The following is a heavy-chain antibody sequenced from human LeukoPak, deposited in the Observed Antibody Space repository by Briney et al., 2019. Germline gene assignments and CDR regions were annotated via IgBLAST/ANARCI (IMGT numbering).Heavy chain of an antibody. CDR3: AKSPRSPAGYFDY. CDR2: IRYDGSNK. CDR1: GFTFSSYG. D-gene: IGHD6-13*01. V-gene: IGHV3-30*02. J-gene: IGHJ4*02. Sequence: GGSLRLSCAASGFTFSSYGMHWVRQAPGKGLEWVAFIRYDGSNKYYADSVKGRFTISRDNSKNTLYPQMNSLRAEDTAVYYCAKSPRSPAGYFDYWGQGTLVTVSS.